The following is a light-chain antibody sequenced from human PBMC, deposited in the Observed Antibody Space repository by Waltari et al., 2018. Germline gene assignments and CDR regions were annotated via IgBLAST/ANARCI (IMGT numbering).Light chain of an antibody. CDR1: QSISTY. CDR2: AAS. CDR3: QQSYSTPLT. V-gene: IGKV1-39*01. Sequence: DIQMTQHPSALSASVGDRVTITCRESQSISTYVNWYQQKPGKAPTLLIYAASSLQSGVPSRFSGSGSGTDFTLIISSLQPEDFATYYCQQSYSTPLTFGGGTTVEIK. J-gene: IGKJ4*01.